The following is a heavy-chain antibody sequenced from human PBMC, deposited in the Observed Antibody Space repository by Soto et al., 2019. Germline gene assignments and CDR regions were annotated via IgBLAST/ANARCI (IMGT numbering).Heavy chain of an antibody. J-gene: IGHJ5*02. CDR3: ATSIAAAGTLVHWFDP. CDR2: SNPNSGGT. Sequence: ASVQVSCMACGYTFTVYYMHWERQAPGQRLEWMGWSNPNSGGTNYAQHFQGRVTMTRDTSISTAYMELSRLRSNDTAVYYCATSIAAAGTLVHWFDPWGQGTLVTVSS. D-gene: IGHD6-13*01. CDR1: GYTFTVYY. V-gene: IGHV1-2*02.